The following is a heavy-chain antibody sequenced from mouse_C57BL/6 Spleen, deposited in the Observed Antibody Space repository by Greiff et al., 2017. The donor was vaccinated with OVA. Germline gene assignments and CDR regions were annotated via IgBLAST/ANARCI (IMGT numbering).Heavy chain of an antibody. J-gene: IGHJ2*01. CDR2: ISDGGSYT. Sequence: EVKLVESGGGLMKPGGSLKLSCAASGFTFSSYAMSWVRQTPEKRLEWVATISDGGSYTYYTDNVKGRFTIFRDNANNNLYLQMSHLKSEDTAMYCCARSSPYYFDYWGRGTTLTVSS. CDR1: GFTFSSYA. D-gene: IGHD1-1*01. CDR3: ARSSPYYFDY. V-gene: IGHV5-4*03.